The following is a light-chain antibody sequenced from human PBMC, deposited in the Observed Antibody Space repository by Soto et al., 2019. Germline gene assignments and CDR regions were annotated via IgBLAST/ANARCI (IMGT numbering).Light chain of an antibody. CDR1: SSNIGADYD. CDR3: QSYASTPSARYV. CDR2: GNN. V-gene: IGLV1-40*01. Sequence: QAVLTQSSRETGALGVGVIIFCTGSSSNIGADYDVHWYQQRPGTAPNLLIFGNNNRPSGIPDRFSGSKSGTSASLAITGLQAEDEGEYYRQSYASTPSARYVFATGTKVT. J-gene: IGLJ1*01.